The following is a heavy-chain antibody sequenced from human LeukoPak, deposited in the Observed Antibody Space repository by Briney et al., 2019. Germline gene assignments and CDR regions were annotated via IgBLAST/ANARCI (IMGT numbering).Heavy chain of an antibody. CDR3: AKDAVENILTGYYLDY. D-gene: IGHD3-9*01. CDR1: GFTFSNYD. CDR2: ISGSGGST. Sequence: GGSLRLSCAASGFTFSNYDMNWVRQAPGKGLEWVSVISGSGGSTYYADSVRGRFTISRDNSKNTLYLQMNSLRAEDTAVYFCAKDAVENILTGYYLDYWGQGTLVTVSS. J-gene: IGHJ4*02. V-gene: IGHV3-23*01.